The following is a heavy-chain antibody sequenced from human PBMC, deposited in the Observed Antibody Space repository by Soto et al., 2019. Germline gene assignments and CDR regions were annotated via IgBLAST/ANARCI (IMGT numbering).Heavy chain of an antibody. J-gene: IGHJ4*02. CDR1: GWSISSYY. CDR3: ARLPYYYESSGYYWYVFDY. CDR2: IYYRADP. V-gene: IGHV4-59*08. Sequence: SETLSLTCTVSGWSISSYYWSWIRQPPGKGLEWIGYIYYRADPNYNPSLKSRVTISQDTSKNQFSLKLSSVTAADTAVYYCARLPYYYESSGYYWYVFDYWGQGTLVTVSS. D-gene: IGHD3-22*01.